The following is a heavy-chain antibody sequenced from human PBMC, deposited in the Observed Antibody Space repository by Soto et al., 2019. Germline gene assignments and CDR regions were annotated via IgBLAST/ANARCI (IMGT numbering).Heavy chain of an antibody. J-gene: IGHJ4*02. CDR2: ISYNGNNK. V-gene: IGHV3-30*18. CDR1: GFTFNSYG. CDR3: AKDTFYHDSSGYYAFDF. D-gene: IGHD3-22*01. Sequence: GGSLRLSCVASGFTFNSYGIHWVRQAPGKGLEWVAVISYNGNNKNYVDSVKGRFTISRDNSKNTLYLEMNSLRTEDTAVYYCAKDTFYHDSSGYYAFDFWGQGTLVTVSS.